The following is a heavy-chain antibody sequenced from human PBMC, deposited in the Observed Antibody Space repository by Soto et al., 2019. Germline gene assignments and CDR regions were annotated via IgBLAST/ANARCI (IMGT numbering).Heavy chain of an antibody. J-gene: IGHJ4*02. Sequence: EVQLVESGGGLVQPGGSMRLSCVVSGVTFRDHYMDWLRQAPGKALEWVARSRNKANGYTTEYAASVKGRSTISRDDSGNFLSLQMSRLKIEDTAVYYCTRTRGGEGAFDYWGEGTLVTVSS. CDR1: GVTFRDHY. CDR3: TRTRGGEGAFDY. D-gene: IGHD3-16*01. V-gene: IGHV3-72*01. CDR2: SRNKANGYTT.